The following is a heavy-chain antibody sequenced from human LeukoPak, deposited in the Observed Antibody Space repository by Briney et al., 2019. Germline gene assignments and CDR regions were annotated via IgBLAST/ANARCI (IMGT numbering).Heavy chain of an antibody. D-gene: IGHD6-13*01. V-gene: IGHV6-1*01. J-gene: IGHJ5*02. CDR1: GDSVSSNSAA. CDR2: TYYRSKWYN. CDR3: ARDGSKGRSSSWYEGFDP. Sequence: SQTLSLTCAISGDSVSSNSAAWNWLRQSPSRGLEWLGRTYYRSKWYNDYAVSVKSRITINPDTSKNQFSLQLNSVTPEDTAVYYCARDGSKGRSSSWYEGFDPWGQGTLVTVSS.